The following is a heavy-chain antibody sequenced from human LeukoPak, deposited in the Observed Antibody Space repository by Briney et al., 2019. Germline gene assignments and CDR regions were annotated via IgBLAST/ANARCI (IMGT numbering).Heavy chain of an antibody. V-gene: IGHV1-24*01. Sequence: ASVNVSCKVSGYTLTELSMHWVRQAPGKGLEWMGGFDPEDGETIYAQKFQGRVTMTEDTSTDTAYMELSSLRSEDTAVYYCATDRGYDILTGYYYWGQGTLVTVSS. CDR1: GYTLTELS. CDR3: ATDRGYDILTGYYY. D-gene: IGHD3-9*01. J-gene: IGHJ4*02. CDR2: FDPEDGET.